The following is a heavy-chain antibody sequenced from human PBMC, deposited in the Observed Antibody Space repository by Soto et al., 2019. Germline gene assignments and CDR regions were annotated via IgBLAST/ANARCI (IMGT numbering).Heavy chain of an antibody. V-gene: IGHV4-31*03. CDR3: ATVGIAAARGYYYYGMDV. D-gene: IGHD6-13*01. CDR2: IYYSGST. J-gene: IGHJ6*02. Sequence: SETLSLTCTVSGGSISSGGYYWSWIRQHPWKGLEWIGYIYYSGSTYYNPSLKSRVTISVDTSKNQFSLKLSSVTAADTAVYYCATVGIAAARGYYYYGMDVWGQGXTVTVSS. CDR1: GGSISSGGYY.